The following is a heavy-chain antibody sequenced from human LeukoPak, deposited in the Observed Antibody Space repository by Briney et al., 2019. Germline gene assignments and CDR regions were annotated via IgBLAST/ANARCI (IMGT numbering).Heavy chain of an antibody. V-gene: IGHV4-61*09. D-gene: IGHD6-19*01. CDR1: GGSISSGSYD. J-gene: IGHJ3*02. CDR3: ARRIAVAGTVAFDI. CDR2: IYTSGSM. Sequence: PSETLSLTCTVSGGSISSGSYDWYWIRQPAGKGLEWIGHIYTSGSMNYNPSRKSRVTISVATSKNQFSLKLSSVTAADTAVYYCARRIAVAGTVAFDIWGQGTMVTVSS.